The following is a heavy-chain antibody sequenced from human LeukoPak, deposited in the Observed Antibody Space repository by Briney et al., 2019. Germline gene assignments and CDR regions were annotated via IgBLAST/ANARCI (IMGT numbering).Heavy chain of an antibody. CDR2: IIPIFGTA. J-gene: IGHJ5*02. CDR1: GGTFSSYA. D-gene: IGHD3-22*01. V-gene: IGHV1-69*05. CDR3: AREGDSSGYYLNWFDP. Sequence: SVTVSFKASGGTFSSYAISWVRQAPGQGLEWMGGIIPIFGTANYAQKFQGRVTITTDESTSTAYMELSSLRSEDTAVYFCAREGDSSGYYLNWFDPWGQGTLVTVSS.